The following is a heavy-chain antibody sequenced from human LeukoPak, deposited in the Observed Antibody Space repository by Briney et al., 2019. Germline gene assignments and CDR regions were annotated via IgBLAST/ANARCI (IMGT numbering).Heavy chain of an antibody. CDR1: GGSFSGHY. CDR3: ARLHSSRAEEFDP. V-gene: IGHV4-59*11. Sequence: PSETLSLTCTVSGGSFSGHYWSWIRQSPGKGLEWIGYIYYTGITAYNPSLGSRVTISVDRSNNQFSLRLTSVTAADPAVYYCARLHSSRAEEFDPWGQGTLVTVSS. J-gene: IGHJ5*02. CDR2: IYYTGIT.